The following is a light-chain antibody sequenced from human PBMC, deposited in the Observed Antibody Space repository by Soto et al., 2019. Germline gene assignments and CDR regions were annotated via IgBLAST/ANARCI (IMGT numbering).Light chain of an antibody. Sequence: QAVLTQPPSVSGAPGQRVTISCTGSSSNIGAGYDVHWYQQLPGTAPKHLIYGNSNRPSGVPDRFSGSKSGTSASLAITGLQAEDEADYYCQSYDSSLSGWVVFGGGTKLTVL. CDR1: SSNIGAGYD. CDR2: GNS. J-gene: IGLJ2*01. CDR3: QSYDSSLSGWVV. V-gene: IGLV1-40*01.